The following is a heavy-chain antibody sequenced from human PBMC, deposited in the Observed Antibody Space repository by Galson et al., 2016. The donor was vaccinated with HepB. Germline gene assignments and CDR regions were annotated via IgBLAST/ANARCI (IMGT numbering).Heavy chain of an antibody. CDR2: IIPVFGTT. J-gene: IGHJ4*02. CDR1: GGTFSSYA. D-gene: IGHD3-22*01. CDR3: ARVGITYPLIDY. V-gene: IGHV1-69*13. Sequence: SVKVSCKASGGTFSSYALAWVRQAPGQRLEWMGGIIPVFGTTNYAQKFQGRVTITADESTTTAHMELSSLRSEDTALYYCARVGITYPLIDYWGQGTLVTVSS.